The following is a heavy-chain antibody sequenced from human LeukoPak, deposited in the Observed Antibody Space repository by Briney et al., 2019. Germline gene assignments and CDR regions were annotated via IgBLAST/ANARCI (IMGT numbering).Heavy chain of an antibody. Sequence: PGGSLRLSCAASGFSFSFYSFQWVRQAPGKGLEWVSGISDTGGSTYYADSVKGRFTISRDNSKNTLYLQMNSLRAEDTAVYYCARDDAYADWGQGILVTVSS. CDR2: ISDTGGST. J-gene: IGHJ4*02. CDR1: GFSFSFYS. V-gene: IGHV3-23*01. D-gene: IGHD2-21*01. CDR3: ARDDAYAD.